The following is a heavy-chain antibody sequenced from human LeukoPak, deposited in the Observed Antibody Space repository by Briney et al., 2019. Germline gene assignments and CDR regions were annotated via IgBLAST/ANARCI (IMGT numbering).Heavy chain of an antibody. J-gene: IGHJ6*03. CDR1: GGSISSGSYY. V-gene: IGHV4-61*02. CDR2: IYSSGST. CDR3: ARHEQQLLNYYYYYYMDV. Sequence: SETLSLTCTVSGGSISSGSYYWSWIRQPAGKGLEWIGRIYSSGSTNYNPSLKSRVTISVDTSKNQFSLKLSSVTAADTAVYYCARHEQQLLNYYYYYYMDVWGKGTTVTISS. D-gene: IGHD6-13*01.